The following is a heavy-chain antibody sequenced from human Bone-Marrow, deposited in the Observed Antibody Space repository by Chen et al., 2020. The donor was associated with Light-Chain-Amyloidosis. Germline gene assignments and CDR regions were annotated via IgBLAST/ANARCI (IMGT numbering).Heavy chain of an antibody. V-gene: IGHV4-39*01. CDR1: GGSVSSRGFY. Sequence: QLQLQESGPELAKPSETLSLTCKVSGGSVSSRGFYWGWIRQSPGKGLEWIASISFSGNTYYNPSLKRRVTISIDTSKNQFSMKVTSVTAADTAVYYCAELLDNSYASTWGQGTLVTVSS. CDR3: AELLDNSYAST. J-gene: IGHJ5*02. CDR2: ISFSGNT. D-gene: IGHD3-16*01.